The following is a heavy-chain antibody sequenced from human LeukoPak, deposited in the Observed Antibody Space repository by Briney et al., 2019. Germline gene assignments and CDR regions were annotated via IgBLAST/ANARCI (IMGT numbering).Heavy chain of an antibody. Sequence: GGSLRLSCAASGFTFSSYGMHWVRQAPGKGLEWVSFIRYDGSHKYYADSVKGRFTISRDNSKNTLSLQMNSLRAEDTAVYYCAKDPRRAIVLNYMDVWGKGTTVTISS. CDR1: GFTFSSYG. J-gene: IGHJ6*03. CDR3: AKDPRRAIVLNYMDV. D-gene: IGHD3-9*01. V-gene: IGHV3-30*02. CDR2: IRYDGSHK.